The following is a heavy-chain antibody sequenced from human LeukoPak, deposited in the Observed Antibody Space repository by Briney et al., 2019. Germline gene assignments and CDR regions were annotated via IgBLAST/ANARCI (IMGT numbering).Heavy chain of an antibody. CDR1: GFTFSSYE. J-gene: IGHJ6*04. CDR2: ISSSGSTI. Sequence: PGGSLRLSCAASGFTFSSYEMNWVRQAPGKGLEWVSYISSSGSTIHYADSAKGRFTISRDNAKKLLYLQMNSLRVEDTAVYYCARDFTYGDYGQYYYYYGMDVWGKGTTVTVSS. D-gene: IGHD4-17*01. CDR3: ARDFTYGDYGQYYYYYGMDV. V-gene: IGHV3-48*03.